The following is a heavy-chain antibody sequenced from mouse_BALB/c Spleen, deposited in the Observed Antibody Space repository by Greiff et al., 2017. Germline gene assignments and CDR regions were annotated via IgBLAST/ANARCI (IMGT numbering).Heavy chain of an antibody. D-gene: IGHD2-4*01. V-gene: IGHV1-9*01. CDR3: ARGGITTRYFDV. Sequence: QVQLKQSGAELMKPGASVKISCKATGYTFSSYWIEWVKQRPGHGLEWIGEILPGSGSTNYNEKFKGKATFTADTSSNTAYMQLSSLTSEDSAVYYCARGGITTRYFDVWGAGTTVTVSA. J-gene: IGHJ1*01. CDR1: GYTFSSYW. CDR2: ILPGSGST.